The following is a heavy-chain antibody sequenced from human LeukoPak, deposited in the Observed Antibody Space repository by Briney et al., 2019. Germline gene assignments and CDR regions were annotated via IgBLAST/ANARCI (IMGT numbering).Heavy chain of an antibody. J-gene: IGHJ4*02. CDR3: ARDASTRSFDY. CDR2: ISSSSSYV. Sequence: GGSLRLSCAASGFTFSSYSMNWVRQAPGKGLEWVSSISSSSSYVYYADSVKGRFTISRDNAKNSLYLQMNSLRAEDAAVYYCARDASTRSFDYWGQGTLVTVSS. CDR1: GFTFSSYS. V-gene: IGHV3-21*01.